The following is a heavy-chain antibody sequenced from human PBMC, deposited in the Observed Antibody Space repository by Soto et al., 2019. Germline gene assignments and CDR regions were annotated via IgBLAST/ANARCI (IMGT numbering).Heavy chain of an antibody. CDR1: GGSISSGGYY. V-gene: IGHV4-31*03. CDR3: ARVAYGDSDYYYYYMDV. D-gene: IGHD4-17*01. CDR2: IYYSGST. Sequence: SETLSLTCTVSGGSISSGGYYWSWIRQHPGKGLEWIGYIYYSGSTYYNPSLKSRVTISVDTSKNQFSLKLSSVTAADTAVYYCARVAYGDSDYYYYYMDVWGKGTPVTVSS. J-gene: IGHJ6*03.